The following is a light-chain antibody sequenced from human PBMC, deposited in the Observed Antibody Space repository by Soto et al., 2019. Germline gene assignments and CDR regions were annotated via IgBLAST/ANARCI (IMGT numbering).Light chain of an antibody. V-gene: IGKV1-39*01. J-gene: IGKJ1*01. CDR1: QSISSY. CDR2: AAS. Sequence: DIQMTQSPSSLSASVGDRVTITCRASQSISSYLNWYQQKPGKAPKLLIYAASSLQSGVPSRFSGSGSGTDFTLTISSLQPEYFATYCCQQSYCTFWTFGQLTKVEIK. CDR3: QQSYCTFWT.